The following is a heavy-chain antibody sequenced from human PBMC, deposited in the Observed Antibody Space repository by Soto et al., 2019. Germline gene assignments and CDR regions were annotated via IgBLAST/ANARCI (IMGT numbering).Heavy chain of an antibody. Sequence: QVQLVQSGAEVKKPGASVTVSCKASGYTFTSYYIHWVRQAPGQGLEWMGIINPSGGSTSYAQKFQGRVTMTRDTSTRTVYMEVGGLRSDDTAVYYCARDQEPSTLYYDYYYMDVWGKGTTVTVSS. CDR1: GYTFTSYY. J-gene: IGHJ6*03. V-gene: IGHV1-46*03. CDR2: INPSGGST. CDR3: ARDQEPSTLYYDYYYMDV.